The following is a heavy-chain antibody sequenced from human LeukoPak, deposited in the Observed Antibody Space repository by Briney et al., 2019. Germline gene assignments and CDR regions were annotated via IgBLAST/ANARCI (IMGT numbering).Heavy chain of an antibody. CDR2: ISSTSSYI. Sequence: PGGSLRLSCAASGFTFSSYSMNWVRQAPGKGLEWVSSISSTSSYIYYGDSVKGRFTISRDNAKNSLYLQMNSLRAEDTAVYYCARDFDRLDVWGKGTTVTVSS. V-gene: IGHV3-21*01. J-gene: IGHJ6*04. CDR1: GFTFSSYS. CDR3: ARDFDRLDV. D-gene: IGHD3-22*01.